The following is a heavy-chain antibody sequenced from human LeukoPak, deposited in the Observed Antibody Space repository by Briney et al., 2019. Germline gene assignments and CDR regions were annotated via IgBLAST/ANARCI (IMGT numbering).Heavy chain of an antibody. D-gene: IGHD6-13*01. J-gene: IGHJ3*02. Sequence: SETLSLTCTVSGGSISFNGYHWGWIRQSPGKGLELIGTFDHSGSSYYNPSLKSRGTISVDTSKNQFSLKLSSVTAADTAVYYCARKIAYSSSWYGGFDIWGQGTMVTVSS. CDR2: FDHSGSS. V-gene: IGHV4-39*07. CDR3: ARKIAYSSSWYGGFDI. CDR1: GGSISFNGYH.